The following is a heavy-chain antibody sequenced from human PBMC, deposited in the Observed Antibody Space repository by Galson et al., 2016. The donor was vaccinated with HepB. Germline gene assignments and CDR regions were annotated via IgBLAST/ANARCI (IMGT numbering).Heavy chain of an antibody. Sequence: SLRLSCAASGFTFSVYWMDWVRQAPGKGLEWVSRITSDGGRTSYADSMRGRFTISRDDAKNTLYLEMDSLRVEDTAVYYCAREDWGTFDDRGQGTLVTVSS. CDR1: GFTFSVYW. V-gene: IGHV3-74*01. D-gene: IGHD3-16*01. J-gene: IGHJ4*02. CDR3: AREDWGTFDD. CDR2: ITSDGGRT.